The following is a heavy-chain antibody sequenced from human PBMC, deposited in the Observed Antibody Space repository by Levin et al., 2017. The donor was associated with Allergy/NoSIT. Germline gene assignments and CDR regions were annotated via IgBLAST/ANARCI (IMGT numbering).Heavy chain of an antibody. Sequence: SETLSLTCTVSGGSISSGGYYWSWIRQHPGKGLEWIGYIYYSGSTYYNPSLKSRVTISVDTSKNQFSLKLSSVTAADTAVYYCARGYDSSGYYPIPFDYWGQGTLVTVSS. J-gene: IGHJ4*02. CDR3: ARGYDSSGYYPIPFDY. D-gene: IGHD3-22*01. V-gene: IGHV4-31*03. CDR2: IYYSGST. CDR1: GGSISSGGYY.